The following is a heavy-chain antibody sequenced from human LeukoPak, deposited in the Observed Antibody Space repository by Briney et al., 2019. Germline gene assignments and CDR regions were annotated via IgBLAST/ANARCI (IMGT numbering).Heavy chain of an antibody. Sequence: TGGSLRLSCEGSGFSFSSYWMTWVRQLPGKGPEWVANIRQDESERYFADSVKGRFTISRDNAKKSVYLHMSSLRADDTAVYYCARAPGVPADPFDYWGQGTLVTVSS. J-gene: IGHJ4*02. V-gene: IGHV3-7*03. D-gene: IGHD2-2*01. CDR3: ARAPGVPADPFDY. CDR1: GFSFSSYW. CDR2: IRQDESER.